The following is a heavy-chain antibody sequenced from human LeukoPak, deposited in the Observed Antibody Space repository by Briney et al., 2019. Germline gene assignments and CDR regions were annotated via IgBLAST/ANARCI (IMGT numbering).Heavy chain of an antibody. CDR3: ARVREAAAFDF. D-gene: IGHD6-13*01. V-gene: IGHV3-21*01. CDR1: GFTFSRYS. CDR2: ISRSSTNT. Sequence: GGSLRLSCTGSGFTFSRYSMNWVRQAPGKGLEWVSSISRSSTNTYYAASLKGRFTISRDNAKNSLYLQMNSLRADDTAVYYCARVREAAAFDFWGQGTLVTVSS. J-gene: IGHJ4*02.